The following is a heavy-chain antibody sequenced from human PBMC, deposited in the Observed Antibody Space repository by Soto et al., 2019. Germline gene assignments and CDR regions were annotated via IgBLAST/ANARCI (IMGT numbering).Heavy chain of an antibody. CDR1: GYTFTSYG. D-gene: IGHD1-1*01. J-gene: IGHJ5*02. CDR3: ARDEAYKWNDGGWFDP. CDR2: ISAYNGNT. Sequence: QVQLVQSGAEVKKPGASVKVSRKASGYTFTSYGISWMRQASGQGLEWMGWISAYNGNTKYAQKLQGRVTMTTNTSTSTAYMELSSLRSDDTAVYYCARDEAYKWNDGGWFDPWCQGTLVTVSS. V-gene: IGHV1-18*01.